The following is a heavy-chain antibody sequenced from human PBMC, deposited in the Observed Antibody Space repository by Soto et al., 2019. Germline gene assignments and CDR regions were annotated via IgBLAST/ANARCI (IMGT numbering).Heavy chain of an antibody. V-gene: IGHV4-4*02. J-gene: IGHJ4*02. CDR1: GDSVSSPYY. CDR2: VFHTGTT. CDR3: ARSAGWYAVHS. Sequence: QVQLQESGPGLVKPSGTLSLTCAVSGDSVSSPYYWCWVRQPPGKGLEWIGEVFHTGTTSYNPSLRSRVTISMDKSHNQFSLDLTSGTAADTAVYYCARSAGWYAVHSWGPGTLVIVSS. D-gene: IGHD6-19*01.